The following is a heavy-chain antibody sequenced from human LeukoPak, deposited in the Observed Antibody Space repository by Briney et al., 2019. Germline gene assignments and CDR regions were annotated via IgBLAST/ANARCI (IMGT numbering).Heavy chain of an antibody. J-gene: IGHJ5*02. Sequence: ASVKVSCKASGYTFTSYDINWVRQATGQGLEWMGWMNPNSGNTGYAQKFQGRVTMTRNTSISTAYMELSSLRSEDTAVYYRARGADILTGSNWFDPWGQGTLVTVSS. CDR1: GYTFTSYD. D-gene: IGHD3-9*01. CDR2: MNPNSGNT. CDR3: ARGADILTGSNWFDP. V-gene: IGHV1-8*01.